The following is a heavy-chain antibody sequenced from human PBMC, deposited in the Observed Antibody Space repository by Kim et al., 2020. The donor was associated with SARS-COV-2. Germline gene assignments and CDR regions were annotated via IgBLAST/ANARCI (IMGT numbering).Heavy chain of an antibody. Sequence: KGRFTISRDNSKNTLYLQMNSLRAEDTAVYYCAKEDIVVVVAATHNWFDPWGQGTLVTVSS. CDR3: AKEDIVVVVAATHNWFDP. V-gene: IGHV3-23*01. J-gene: IGHJ5*02. D-gene: IGHD2-15*01.